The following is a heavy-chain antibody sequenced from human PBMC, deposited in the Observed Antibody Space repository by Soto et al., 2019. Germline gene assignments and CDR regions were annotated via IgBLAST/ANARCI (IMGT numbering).Heavy chain of an antibody. J-gene: IGHJ4*02. CDR2: INHSGST. V-gene: IGHV4-34*01. Sequence: QVQLQQWGAGLLKPSETLSLTCAVYGGSFSGYYWSWIRQPPGKGLEWIGEINHSGSTNYNPSLKSRVTISVHTSTHQCALKLSVVTAAGTAVYYWARGLNYYDSSGYYYYFDYWGQGTLVTVSS. CDR1: GGSFSGYY. D-gene: IGHD3-22*01. CDR3: ARGLNYYDSSGYYYYFDY.